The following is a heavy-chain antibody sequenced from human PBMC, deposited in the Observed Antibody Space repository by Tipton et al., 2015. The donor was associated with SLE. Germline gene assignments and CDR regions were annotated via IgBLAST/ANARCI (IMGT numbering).Heavy chain of an antibody. V-gene: IGHV4-59*11. CDR1: GGSISPHY. J-gene: IGHJ4*02. Sequence: TLSLTCTVSGGSISPHYWTWIRQSPGKGLEWIGYIYYTGSTNYNPSLKSRVTMSADTSKNQFSLKQTSMTAADTAVFYCARGVEMNTISDYWVQVTLIFVS. D-gene: IGHD5-24*01. CDR2: IYYTGST. CDR3: ARGVEMNTISDY.